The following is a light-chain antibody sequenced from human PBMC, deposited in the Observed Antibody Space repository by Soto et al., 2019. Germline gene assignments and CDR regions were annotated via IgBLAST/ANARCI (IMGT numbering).Light chain of an antibody. CDR1: QKISNNY. J-gene: IGKJ1*01. CDR2: GAS. CDR3: QQYGSSGT. Sequence: DIVLTQSPATLSLSPGQRATLSCRASQKISNNYLAWYQQKPGQAPRLLIYGASNRATGIPDRFSGSGSETDFTPTISRLEPEDFAVYYCQQYGSSGTFGQGTKVDI. V-gene: IGKV3-20*01.